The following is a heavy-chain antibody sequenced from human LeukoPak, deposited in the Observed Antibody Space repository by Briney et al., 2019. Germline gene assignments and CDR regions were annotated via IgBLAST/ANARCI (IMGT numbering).Heavy chain of an antibody. CDR3: ARGTRELLDY. CDR1: GGSISSYY. J-gene: IGHJ4*02. CDR2: VYYSGST. Sequence: SETLSLTCTVSGGSISSYYWSRIRQPPGKGLEWIGYVYYSGSTNYNPSLKSRVTISVDTSKNQFSLKLSSVTAADTAVYYCARGTRELLDYWGQGTLVTVSS. V-gene: IGHV4-59*01. D-gene: IGHD1-26*01.